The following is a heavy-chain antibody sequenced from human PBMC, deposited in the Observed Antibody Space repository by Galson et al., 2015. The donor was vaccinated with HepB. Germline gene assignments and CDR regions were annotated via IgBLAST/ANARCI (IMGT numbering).Heavy chain of an antibody. CDR2: LYSGGDT. D-gene: IGHD2-15*01. J-gene: IGHJ2*01. V-gene: IGHV3-66*01. CDR1: GFTVSSNY. Sequence: SLRLSCAASGFTVSSNYMSWVRQAPGKGLEWVSVLYSGGDTYYADSVKGRFTISRDNSKNTLYLQMNSLRAEDTAVYYCARDFLQPGSPGRINWYFDLWGRGALVTASS. CDR3: ARDFLQPGSPGRINWYFDL.